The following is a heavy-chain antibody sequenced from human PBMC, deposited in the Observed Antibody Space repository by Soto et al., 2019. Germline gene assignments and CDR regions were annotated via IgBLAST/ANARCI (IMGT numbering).Heavy chain of an antibody. CDR2: ISSSSSTI. CDR1: GFTFSSYS. Sequence: GGSLRLSCAASGFTFSSYSMNWVRQAPGKGLEWVSYISSSSSTIYYADSVKGRFTISRDNAKNSLYLQMNSLRDEDTAVYYCARGRSVIDHDDFEYWGQGTLVTVSS. J-gene: IGHJ4*02. CDR3: ARGRSVIDHDDFEY. V-gene: IGHV3-48*02. D-gene: IGHD2-21*01.